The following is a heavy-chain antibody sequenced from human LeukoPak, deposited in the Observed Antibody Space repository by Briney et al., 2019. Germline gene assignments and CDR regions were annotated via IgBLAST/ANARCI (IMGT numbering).Heavy chain of an antibody. V-gene: IGHV4-39*07. CDR2: IYYSGST. CDR3: ARAPRYSSSWDYYYYYYMDV. Sequence: SETLSLTCTVSGGSISSSSYYWGWIRQPPGKGLEWIGSIYYSGSTYYNPSLKSRVTISVDTSRNQFSLKQSSVTAADTAVYYCARAPRYSSSWDYYYYYYMDVWGKGTTVTISS. D-gene: IGHD6-13*01. J-gene: IGHJ6*03. CDR1: GGSISSSSYY.